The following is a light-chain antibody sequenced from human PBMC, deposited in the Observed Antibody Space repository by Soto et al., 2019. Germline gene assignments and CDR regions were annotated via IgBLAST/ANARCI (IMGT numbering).Light chain of an antibody. Sequence: DIVMTQSPATLSVSPGERATLSCRACQSINTNLAWYQQKPGQAPRLLIYGASTRATVIPARFSGSGSGTEFTLTISGLQADDFAVYYCQQYHHWPPKVTFGPGTRVDI. V-gene: IGKV3-15*01. CDR2: GAS. CDR1: QSINTN. J-gene: IGKJ3*01. CDR3: QQYHHWPPKVT.